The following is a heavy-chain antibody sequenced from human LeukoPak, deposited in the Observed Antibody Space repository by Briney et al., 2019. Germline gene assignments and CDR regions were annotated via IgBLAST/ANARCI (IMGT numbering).Heavy chain of an antibody. CDR1: GFTVSSNY. J-gene: IGHJ4*02. Sequence: GGSLRLSCAASGFTVSSNYMSWVRQAPGKGLEWIATISGSGGSTYYADSVKGRFTIFRDNSKNTFHLQMNSLRAEDAAVYYCARRAGDYSHPYDYWGQGTLVTVSS. CDR2: ISGSGGST. V-gene: IGHV3-53*01. CDR3: ARRAGDYSHPYDY. D-gene: IGHD3-22*01.